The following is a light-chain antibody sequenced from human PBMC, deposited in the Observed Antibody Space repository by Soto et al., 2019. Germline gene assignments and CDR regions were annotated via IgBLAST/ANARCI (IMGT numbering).Light chain of an antibody. Sequence: QSALTQPASVSGSPGQSITISCTGTSSDVGGYHYVSWYQQHPGKAPKLMIYDVSNRPSGVYNRFSGSKSGNTASLTISGLQAEDEADYYCSSYTSSSTLVFGGGTKVTVL. CDR2: DVS. CDR1: SSDVGGYHY. J-gene: IGLJ2*01. CDR3: SSYTSSSTLV. V-gene: IGLV2-14*01.